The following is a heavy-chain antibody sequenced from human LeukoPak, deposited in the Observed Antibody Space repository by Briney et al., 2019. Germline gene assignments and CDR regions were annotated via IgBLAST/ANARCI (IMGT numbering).Heavy chain of an antibody. J-gene: IGHJ4*02. D-gene: IGHD2-2*01. CDR3: ARLQPLVIPAAKLGFDY. CDR2: VRGSGANT. Sequence: GGSLRLSCAASRFTFSSYGMHWVRQAPGKGLEWLSSVRGSGANTYYADSVKGRFTISRDNSRDRIYLQMNSLRTDDTAVYYCARLQPLVIPAAKLGFDYWGQGTLVTVSS. V-gene: IGHV3-23*01. CDR1: RFTFSSYG.